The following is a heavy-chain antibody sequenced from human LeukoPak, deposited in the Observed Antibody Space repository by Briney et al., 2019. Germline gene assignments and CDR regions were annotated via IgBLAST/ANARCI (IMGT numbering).Heavy chain of an antibody. D-gene: IGHD6-13*01. Sequence: PRGSLRLSCAASGFTVSSNYMSWVRQAPGKGLEWVSVIYSGGSTYYADSVKGRFTISRDNSKNTLYLQMNSLRAEDTAVYYCARVVAAAGTVDYWGQGTLVTVSS. J-gene: IGHJ4*02. V-gene: IGHV3-66*01. CDR3: ARVVAAAGTVDY. CDR1: GFTVSSNY. CDR2: IYSGGST.